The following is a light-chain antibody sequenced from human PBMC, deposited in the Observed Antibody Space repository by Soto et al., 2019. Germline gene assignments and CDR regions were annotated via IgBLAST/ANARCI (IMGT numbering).Light chain of an antibody. CDR3: QQYNIYST. CDR2: KAS. Sequence: DIQMTQSPSTLSASIGDRVTITCRASQSISSWLAWYQQKPGKAPKLLIYKASTVESGVPSRFSGSGSGTEFTLSISRLQPDDFATYYCQQYNIYSTFGQGTEVEIK. CDR1: QSISSW. V-gene: IGKV1-5*03. J-gene: IGKJ1*01.